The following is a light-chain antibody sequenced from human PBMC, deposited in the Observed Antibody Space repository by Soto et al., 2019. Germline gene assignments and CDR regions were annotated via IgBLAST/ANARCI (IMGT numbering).Light chain of an antibody. Sequence: EIALTQSPGTLSFAQGERATLSCRASQSVSSRSFAWYQQTPGQAPRLLIYGTSSRATGIPDRFSGSGSGTDFTLTISRLEPEDFAVYYCQQYRSSPPYTFGQGTKLEIK. CDR3: QQYRSSPPYT. V-gene: IGKV3-20*01. CDR2: GTS. J-gene: IGKJ2*01. CDR1: QSVSSRS.